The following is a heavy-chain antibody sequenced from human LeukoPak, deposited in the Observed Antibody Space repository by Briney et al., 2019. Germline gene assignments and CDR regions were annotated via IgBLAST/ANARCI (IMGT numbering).Heavy chain of an antibody. D-gene: IGHD3-16*01. V-gene: IGHV1-2*02. CDR1: GYTFTGYY. J-gene: IGHJ4*02. CDR3: ARAPPRDDYIWGSYNFDY. CDR2: INPNSGGT. Sequence: ASVKVSCKASGYTFTGYYMRWVRQAPGQGLEWMGWINPNSGGTNYAQKFQGRVTMTRDTSISTAYMELSRLRSDDTAVYYCARAPPRDDYIWGSYNFDYWGQGTLVTVSS.